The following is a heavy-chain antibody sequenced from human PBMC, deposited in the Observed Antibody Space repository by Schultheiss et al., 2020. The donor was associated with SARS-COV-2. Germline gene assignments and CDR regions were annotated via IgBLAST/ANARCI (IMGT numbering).Heavy chain of an antibody. Sequence: ASVKVSCKAPGYTFTGYYMHWVRQAPGQGLEWMGWINPNSGGTNYAQKFQGRVTMTRDTSISTAYMELSRLRSDDTAVYYCARDLMVRGAPRPYYGMDVWGQGTTVTVSS. CDR2: INPNSGGT. D-gene: IGHD3-10*01. V-gene: IGHV1-2*02. CDR1: GYTFTGYY. J-gene: IGHJ6*02. CDR3: ARDLMVRGAPRPYYGMDV.